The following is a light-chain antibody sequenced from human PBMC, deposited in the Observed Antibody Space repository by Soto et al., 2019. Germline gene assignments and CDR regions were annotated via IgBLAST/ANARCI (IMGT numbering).Light chain of an antibody. CDR2: GAS. CDR3: QQYGSSPRT. V-gene: IGKV3-20*01. CDR1: QSVSSSY. Sequence: LSCRASQSVSSSYLAWYQQKPGQAPRLLIYGASSRATGIPDRFSGSGSGTDFTLTISRLEPEDFAVYYCQQYGSSPRTFGQGTKVDIK. J-gene: IGKJ1*01.